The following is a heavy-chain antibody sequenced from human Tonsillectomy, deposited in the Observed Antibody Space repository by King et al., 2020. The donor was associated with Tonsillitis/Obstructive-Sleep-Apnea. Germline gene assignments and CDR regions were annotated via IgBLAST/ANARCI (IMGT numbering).Heavy chain of an antibody. J-gene: IGHJ3*02. D-gene: IGHD3-3*01. CDR1: GFTFSSYA. CDR3: ASSQEWFDAFDI. V-gene: IGHV3-30*04. CDR2: ISYDESNK. Sequence: VQLVESGGGVVQPGRSLRLSCTTSGFTFSSYAMHWVRQAPGKGLEWVAVISYDESNKDYADSVKGRFTISRGNSKNTLYLQMNSLRTDDTAMYYCASSQEWFDAFDIWGQGTMVTVSS.